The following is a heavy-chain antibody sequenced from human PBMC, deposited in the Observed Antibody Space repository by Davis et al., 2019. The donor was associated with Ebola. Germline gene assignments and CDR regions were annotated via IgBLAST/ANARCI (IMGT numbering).Heavy chain of an antibody. D-gene: IGHD6-19*01. Sequence: AASVKVSCKASGYTFTSYGISWVRQAPGQGLEWMGWISAYNGNTNYAQKLQGRVTMTTDTSTSTAYMELRSLRSDDTAVYYCARVAGGYSSGWFDYWGQGTLVTVSS. J-gene: IGHJ4*02. V-gene: IGHV1-18*01. CDR2: ISAYNGNT. CDR1: GYTFTSYG. CDR3: ARVAGGYSSGWFDY.